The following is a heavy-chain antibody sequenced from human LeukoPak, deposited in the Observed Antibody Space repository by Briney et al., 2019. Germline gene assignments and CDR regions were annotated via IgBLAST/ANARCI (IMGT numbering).Heavy chain of an antibody. V-gene: IGHV3-48*03. Sequence: PGGSLRLSCAASGFTFSSYAMSWVRQAPGKGLEWVSYISSGGSAIYYADSVKGRFTISRDNAKNSLYLQMNSLRAEDTAVYYCARDRPSGKITMIRGVALDYWGQGTLVTVSS. J-gene: IGHJ4*02. D-gene: IGHD3-10*01. CDR3: ARDRPSGKITMIRGVALDY. CDR1: GFTFSSYA. CDR2: ISSGGSAI.